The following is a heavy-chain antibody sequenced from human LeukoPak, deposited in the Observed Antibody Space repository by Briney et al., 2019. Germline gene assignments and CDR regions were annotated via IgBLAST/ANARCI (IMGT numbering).Heavy chain of an antibody. CDR3: AGAAAGEYYFDY. CDR1: GFTFGSYG. Sequence: PGGSLRLSCAASGFTFGSYGMHWVRQAPGKGLEWVAVIWYDGSNKYYADSVKGRFTISRDNSKNTLYLQMNSLRAEDTAVYYCAGAAAGEYYFDYWGQGTLVTVSS. J-gene: IGHJ4*02. D-gene: IGHD6-13*01. V-gene: IGHV3-33*01. CDR2: IWYDGSNK.